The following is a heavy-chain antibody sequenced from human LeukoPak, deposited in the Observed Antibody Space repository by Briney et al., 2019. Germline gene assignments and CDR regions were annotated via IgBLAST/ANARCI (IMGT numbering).Heavy chain of an antibody. J-gene: IGHJ4*02. V-gene: IGHV4-59*08. CDR1: GDSISTYY. Sequence: SETVSLTCTVSGDSISTYYWSWIRQPPGKGLEWIGYIYYTGSTNYNPSLKSRVTISVDTPKNQFSLKLSSVTAADTAVYYCARSYGGNPDYWGQGPLVTVSS. CDR2: IYYTGST. CDR3: ARSYGGNPDY. D-gene: IGHD4-23*01.